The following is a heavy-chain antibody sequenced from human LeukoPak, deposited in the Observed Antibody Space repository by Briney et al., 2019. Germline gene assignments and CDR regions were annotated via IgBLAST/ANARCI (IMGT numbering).Heavy chain of an antibody. CDR2: IYTSGST. CDR1: GGSISSYY. Sequence: SETLSLACTVSGGSISSYYWSWIRQPAGKGLEWIGRIYTSGSTNYNPSLKSRVTMSVDTSKNQFSLKLSSVTAADTAVYYCARDTVVTPGGGFDYWGQGTLVTVSS. D-gene: IGHD4-23*01. V-gene: IGHV4-4*07. J-gene: IGHJ4*02. CDR3: ARDTVVTPGGGFDY.